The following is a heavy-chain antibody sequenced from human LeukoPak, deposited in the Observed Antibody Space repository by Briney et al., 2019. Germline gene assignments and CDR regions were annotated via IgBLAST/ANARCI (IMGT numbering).Heavy chain of an antibody. CDR1: GVKFSDAW. V-gene: IGHV3-15*01. CDR2: LKSRGSGGTA. D-gene: IGHD1/OR15-1a*01. Sequence: KTGGSLRLPCEGSGVKFSDAWMSWVRQAPGKGLEWVGRLKSRGSGGTADYSEPVKGRFAVSRDDSQNMLYLQMNSLKIEDTAVYFCSWEQDVSFGRHLEHWGQGTLVTVAS. J-gene: IGHJ4*02. CDR3: SWEQDVSFGRHLEH.